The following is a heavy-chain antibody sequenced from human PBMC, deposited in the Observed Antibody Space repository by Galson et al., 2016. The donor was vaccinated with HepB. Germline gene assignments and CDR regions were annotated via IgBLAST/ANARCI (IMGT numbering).Heavy chain of an antibody. V-gene: IGHV6-1*01. Sequence: CAISGDSVSTTSGAWHWIRQSPSRGLEWLGRTYYRSKWYNDYAVSVKSRITINPDTSKNQFSLHLKSVTPEDTAVYYCTREAGYTYGFDYWGQGTVITVSS. CDR2: TYYRSKWYN. D-gene: IGHD5-18*01. CDR3: TREAGYTYGFDY. CDR1: GDSVSTTSGA. J-gene: IGHJ4*02.